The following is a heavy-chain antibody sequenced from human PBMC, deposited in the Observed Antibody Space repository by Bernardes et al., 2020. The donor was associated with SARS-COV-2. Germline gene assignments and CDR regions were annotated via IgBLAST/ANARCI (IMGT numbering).Heavy chain of an antibody. D-gene: IGHD2-21*02. CDR1: GGSLSSSNYY. CDR2: MYNRGST. V-gene: IGHV4-39*01. J-gene: IGHJ6*02. Sequence: SETLSLTCTVSGGSLSSSNYYWGWIRQPPGKGLEWIGSMYNRGSTYHNPSLKSRATISIDTSSNQVSLRLDSMTAADTAVYYCVGSSCGIDCYIGGSRSWDYGMDIWGQGTTVTVSS. CDR3: VGSSCGIDCYIGGSRSWDYGMDI.